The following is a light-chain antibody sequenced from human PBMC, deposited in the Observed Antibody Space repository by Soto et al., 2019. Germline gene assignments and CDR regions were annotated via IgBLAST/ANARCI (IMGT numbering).Light chain of an antibody. J-gene: IGKJ1*01. V-gene: IGKV3-15*01. CDR3: QQDDVWTEK. CDR1: QNVRSN. Sequence: EMGVRQAPAALYAASYYSAHLSFRASQNVRSNLAWYQQKPGQAPRLLIYGASTRATGIPARFSGRGSGTEFILTISSLQSEDFAVYYCQQDDVWTEKFGQGTKVDIK. CDR2: GAS.